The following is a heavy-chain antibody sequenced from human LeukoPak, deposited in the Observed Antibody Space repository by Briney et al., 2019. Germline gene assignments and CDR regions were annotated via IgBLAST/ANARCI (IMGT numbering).Heavy chain of an antibody. V-gene: IGHV4-59*08. CDR2: IYYSGST. Sequence: SETLSLTCTVSGGSISSFYWSWIRQPPGKGLEWIGYIYYSGSTNYNPSLKSRVTISVDTSKNQFSLKLSSVTAADTAVYYCARRMDVWGQGTTVTVSS. CDR1: GGSISSFY. J-gene: IGHJ6*02. CDR3: ARRMDV.